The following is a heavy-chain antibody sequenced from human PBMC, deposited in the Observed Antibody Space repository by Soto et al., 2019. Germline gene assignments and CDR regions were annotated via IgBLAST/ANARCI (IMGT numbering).Heavy chain of an antibody. Sequence: QVQLVESGGGLVKPGGSLRLSCATSGFTFSDYYMSWIRQAPGKGLEWVSYIGTRGNTKYYADSVRGRFTISRDNAKNSLYLQRNSLRADGTAVYYCARDGTEYYGEYYDYWGQGIPVTVSS. CDR2: IGTRGNTK. CDR1: GFTFSDYY. CDR3: ARDGTEYYGEYYDY. J-gene: IGHJ4*02. V-gene: IGHV3-11*01. D-gene: IGHD4-17*01.